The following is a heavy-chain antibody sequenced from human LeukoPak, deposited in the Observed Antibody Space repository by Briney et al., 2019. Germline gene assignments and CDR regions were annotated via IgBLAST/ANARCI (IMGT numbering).Heavy chain of an antibody. CDR3: ARRNREKAISLDL. V-gene: IGHV5-10-1*01. D-gene: IGHD1-14*01. CDR2: IDPSASQT. Sequence: GGSLRLSCKGSGYNFTSYWITWVRQMPGRGLDWMGRIDPSASQTNYNPSFRGHITISVDRSISTVYLQWGSLQASDTAIYYCARRNREKAISLDLWGRGTVVTVSS. CDR1: GYNFTSYW. J-gene: IGHJ2*01.